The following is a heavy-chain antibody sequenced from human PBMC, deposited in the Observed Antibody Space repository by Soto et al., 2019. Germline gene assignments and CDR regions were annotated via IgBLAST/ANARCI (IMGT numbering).Heavy chain of an antibody. CDR3: ARVAYCGGDCHSPWFDP. D-gene: IGHD2-21*02. CDR2: ISSSSYT. Sequence: GGSLRLSCAASGFTFSDYYVSWIRQAPGKGLEWVSYISSSSYTNYADSVKGRFTISRDNAKNSLYLQMNSLRAEDTAVYYCARVAYCGGDCHSPWFDPWGQGTLVTVSS. V-gene: IGHV3-11*06. J-gene: IGHJ5*02. CDR1: GFTFSDYY.